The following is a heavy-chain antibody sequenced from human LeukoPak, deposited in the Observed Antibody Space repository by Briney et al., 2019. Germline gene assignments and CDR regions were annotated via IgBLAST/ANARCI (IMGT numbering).Heavy chain of an antibody. V-gene: IGHV1-46*01. CDR2: IYPSGGST. J-gene: IGHJ4*02. Sequence: GASVKVSCKASGYTFTSYDIHWVRQAPGQGPEWMGIIYPSGGSTTYAQKFQGRVTMTRDMSTSTVYMELSSLRSEDTAVYYCATVEREYFDTSGYYNFWGQGTLVTVSS. D-gene: IGHD3-22*01. CDR3: ATVEREYFDTSGYYNF. CDR1: GYTFTSYD.